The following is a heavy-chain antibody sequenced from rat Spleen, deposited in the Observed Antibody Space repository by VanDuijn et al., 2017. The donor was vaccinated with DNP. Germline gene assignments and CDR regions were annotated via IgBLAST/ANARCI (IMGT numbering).Heavy chain of an antibody. D-gene: IGHD5-1*01. J-gene: IGHJ4*01. Sequence: EVQLVESGGDLVQPGRSLKLSCAASGFTFSDYNMAWVRQAPKKGLEWVATIIYDGGSSYYSDSVKGRFTISRDNAENTVYLQMNSLRSEDTAIYYCAKDRLGGYAMDAWGQGTSVTVSS. V-gene: IGHV5S10*01. CDR2: IIYDGGSS. CDR1: GFTFSDYN. CDR3: AKDRLGGYAMDA.